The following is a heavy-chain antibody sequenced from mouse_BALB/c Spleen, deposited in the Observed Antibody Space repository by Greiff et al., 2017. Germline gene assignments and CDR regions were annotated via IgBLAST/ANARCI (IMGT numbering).Heavy chain of an antibody. D-gene: IGHD1-1*01. CDR2: IWAGGST. Sequence: VKVVESGPGLVAPSQSLSITCTVSGFSLTSYGVHWVRQPPGKGLEWLGVIWAGGSTNYNSALISRLSISKDNSKSQVFLKMNSLQTDDTAMYYCAREDPHYYGPWFAYWGQGTLVTVSA. CDR3: AREDPHYYGPWFAY. V-gene: IGHV2-9*02. CDR1: GFSLTSYG. J-gene: IGHJ3*01.